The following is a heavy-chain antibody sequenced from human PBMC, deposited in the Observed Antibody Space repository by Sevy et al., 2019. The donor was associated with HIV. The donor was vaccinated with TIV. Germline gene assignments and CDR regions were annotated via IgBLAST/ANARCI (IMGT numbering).Heavy chain of an antibody. J-gene: IGHJ4*02. CDR2: IYHGLSK. CDR1: GGSISSGDYY. V-gene: IGHV4-30-4*01. CDR3: ARESGRTYLVIDS. D-gene: IGHD2-21*01. Sequence: SETLSLTCTVSGGSISSGDYYWNWLRQAPGKGPEWIGYIYHGLSKFYNPSLQSRATVSVDRSKNQFSLTLTSVTAADTAVYYCARESGRTYLVIDSWGPGTLVTVSS.